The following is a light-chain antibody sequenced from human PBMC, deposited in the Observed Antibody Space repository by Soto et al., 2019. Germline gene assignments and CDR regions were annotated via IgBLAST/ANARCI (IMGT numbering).Light chain of an antibody. CDR3: QQYYSNPT. J-gene: IGKJ1*01. V-gene: IGKV1-5*01. CDR2: DAS. CDR1: QSISNW. Sequence: DIQMTQSPSTLSASVGDRVTITCRASQSISNWLAWYQQKPGKAPKLLIYDASSLESGVPSRFSGSGSGTDFTLTISSLQTEDVAVYYCQQYYSNPTFGQGTKVEIK.